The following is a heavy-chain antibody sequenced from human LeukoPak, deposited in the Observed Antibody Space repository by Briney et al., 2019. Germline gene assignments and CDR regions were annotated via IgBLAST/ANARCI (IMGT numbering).Heavy chain of an antibody. CDR2: TYTSGST. V-gene: IGHV4-4*07. Sequence: SETLSLTCTVSGGSISSYYWSWIRQPAGKGLEWIGRTYTSGSTNYNPSLKSRVTMSVDTSKNQFSLKLSSVTAADTAVYYCAREGRVVVPAALYYYYYYGMDVWGQGTTVTVSS. CDR1: GGSISSYY. J-gene: IGHJ6*02. D-gene: IGHD2-2*01. CDR3: AREGRVVVPAALYYYYYYGMDV.